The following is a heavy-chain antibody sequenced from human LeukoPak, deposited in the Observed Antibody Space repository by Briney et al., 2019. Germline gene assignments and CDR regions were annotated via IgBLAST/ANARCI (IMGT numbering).Heavy chain of an antibody. CDR3: ARDNSVGDYAWWFDP. Sequence: PGGSLRLSCAASGFTFSSYVMHWVRQAPGKGLEWVAIISYDGSNEYYADSVKGRFTISRDNSKNTLYLQMNSLRAADTAVYYCARDNSVGDYAWWFDPWGQGTLVTVPS. V-gene: IGHV3-30*04. CDR1: GFTFSSYV. D-gene: IGHD1-26*01. J-gene: IGHJ5*02. CDR2: ISYDGSNE.